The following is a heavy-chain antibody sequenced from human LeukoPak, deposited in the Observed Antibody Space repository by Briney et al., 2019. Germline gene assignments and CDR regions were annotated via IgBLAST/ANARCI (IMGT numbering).Heavy chain of an antibody. V-gene: IGHV4-59*01. Sequence: PSETLSLTCTVSGGSISSYYWSWLRQPPGKGLEWIVYIYYSGSTNYNPSLKSRVTISVDTSKNQFSLKLSSVTAADTAVYYCARAPYYYDSSGYGAFDIWGQGTMVTVSS. CDR3: ARAPYYYDSSGYGAFDI. CDR2: IYYSGST. CDR1: GGSISSYY. D-gene: IGHD3-22*01. J-gene: IGHJ3*02.